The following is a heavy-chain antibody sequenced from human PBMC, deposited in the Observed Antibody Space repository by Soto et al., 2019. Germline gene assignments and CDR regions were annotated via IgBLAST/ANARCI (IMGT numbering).Heavy chain of an antibody. CDR2: INSDGSST. V-gene: IGHV3-74*01. Sequence: EVQLVESGGGLVQPGGSLRLSCAASGFTFSNYWMHWVRQAPGKGLVWVSRINSDGSSTSYADSVKGRFTMSRDNAKNTLCLQMNSLRDEGTAVYYCGAGQSGHSYVRDGGQGTLVSVSS. CDR1: GFTFSNYW. CDR3: GAGQSGHSYVRD. J-gene: IGHJ4*02. D-gene: IGHD5-18*01.